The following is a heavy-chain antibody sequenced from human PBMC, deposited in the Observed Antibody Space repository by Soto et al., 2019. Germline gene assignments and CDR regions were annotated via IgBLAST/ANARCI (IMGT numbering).Heavy chain of an antibody. CDR1: GFTFSSYA. CDR2: ISYDGSNK. J-gene: IGHJ4*02. Sequence: QVQLVESGGGVVQPGRSLRLSCAASGFTFSSYAMHWVRQAPGKGLEWVAVISYDGSNKYYADSVKGRFTISRDNSKNTLYLQMNSLRAEDTAVYYCAREVYDSSGAFDYWGQGTLVTVSS. CDR3: AREVYDSSGAFDY. D-gene: IGHD3-22*01. V-gene: IGHV3-30-3*01.